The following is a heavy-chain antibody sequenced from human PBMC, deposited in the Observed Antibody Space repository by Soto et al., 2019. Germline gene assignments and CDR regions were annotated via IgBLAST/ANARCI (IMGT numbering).Heavy chain of an antibody. CDR3: ASCPQICITSSPCCLFFDY. V-gene: IGHV1-69*13. CDR1: GGTFSSYA. D-gene: IGHD3-10*01. J-gene: IGHJ4*02. Sequence: SVKVSCKASGGTFSSYAISWVRQAPGQGLEWMGGIIPIYGTAKYAQKFQGRVTITADESTSTAYMELSSLRSEDTAVYYCASCPQICITSSPCCLFFDYWGQGTLVTVSS. CDR2: IIPIYGTA.